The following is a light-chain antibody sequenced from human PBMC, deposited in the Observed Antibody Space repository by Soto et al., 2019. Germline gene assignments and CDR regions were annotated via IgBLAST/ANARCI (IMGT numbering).Light chain of an antibody. CDR2: EAS. CDR1: QSLSSY. Sequence: EIVLTQSPATLSLSPGERANLSCGASQSLSSYLAWYQQKPGQAPRLLMYEASNRATSIPASFSGGGSGTDFTLTISSLEPEELAVYYCQQRSDRPWTVGQWTKVEIK. CDR3: QQRSDRPWT. J-gene: IGKJ1*01. V-gene: IGKV3-11*01.